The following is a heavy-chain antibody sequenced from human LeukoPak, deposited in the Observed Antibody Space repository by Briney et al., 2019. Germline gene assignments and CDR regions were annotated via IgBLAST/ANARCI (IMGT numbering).Heavy chain of an antibody. CDR1: GYTFTSYY. Sequence: ASVKVSCKASGYTFTSYYMHWVRQAPGQGLEWMGIINPSGGSTSYAQKFQGRVTMTRNTSISTAYMELSSLRSEDTAVYYCARSSGKYYYDSSGYYLGYWGQGTLVTVSS. V-gene: IGHV1-46*01. D-gene: IGHD3-22*01. J-gene: IGHJ4*02. CDR3: ARSSGKYYYDSSGYYLGY. CDR2: INPSGGST.